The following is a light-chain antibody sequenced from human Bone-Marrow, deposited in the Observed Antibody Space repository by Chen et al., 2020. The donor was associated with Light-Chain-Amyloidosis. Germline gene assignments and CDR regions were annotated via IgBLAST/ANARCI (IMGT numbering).Light chain of an antibody. Sequence: EIVLTQSPATLSLSPGERATLSCRASQSVSSYLAWYQQKPGQAPRLLIYDASNRATGIPARFSGSGSGKAFTLTISRLEPEDFAVYYCQQRSNWPLLTFGGGTKVEIK. CDR2: DAS. J-gene: IGKJ4*01. V-gene: IGKV3-11*01. CDR3: QQRSNWPLLT. CDR1: QSVSSY.